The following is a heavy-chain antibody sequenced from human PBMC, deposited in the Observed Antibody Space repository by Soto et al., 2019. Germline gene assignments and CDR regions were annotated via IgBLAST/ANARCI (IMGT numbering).Heavy chain of an antibody. CDR2: ISYDGSNK. J-gene: IGHJ4*02. D-gene: IGHD2-2*01. CDR3: ASPPIVVVPAADFDY. Sequence: PGGSLRLSCAASGFTFSSYAMHWVRQAPGKGLEWVAVISYDGSNKYYADSAKGRFTISRDNSKNTLYLQMNSLRAEDTAVYYCASPPIVVVPAADFDYWGQGTLVTVSS. CDR1: GFTFSSYA. V-gene: IGHV3-30-3*01.